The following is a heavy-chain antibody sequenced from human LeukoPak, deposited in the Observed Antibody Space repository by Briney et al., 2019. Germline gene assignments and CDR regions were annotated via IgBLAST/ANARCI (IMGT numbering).Heavy chain of an antibody. V-gene: IGHV3-11*04. D-gene: IGHD4-23*01. J-gene: IGHJ3*02. Sequence: PGVSLRLSCAASGFTFTDFYMSWIRQAPGKGLEWVSYISISGTTIYYADSVKGPFTFSRDNAKNSLYLQMNSLRAEDTAVYYCARDPSTVIIPLRDAFDIWGQGTMVTVSS. CDR3: ARDPSTVIIPLRDAFDI. CDR1: GFTFTDFY. CDR2: ISISGTTI.